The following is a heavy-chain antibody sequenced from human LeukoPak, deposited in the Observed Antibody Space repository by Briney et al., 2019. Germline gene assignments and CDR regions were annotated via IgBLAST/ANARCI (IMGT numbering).Heavy chain of an antibody. D-gene: IGHD6-19*01. CDR2: IYYSGST. Sequence: SQTLSLTCTVSGGSISSGGYYWSWIRQHPGKGLEWIGYIYYSGSTYYNPSLKSRVTISVDTSKNQFSLKLSSVTAADTAVYYCARGPRSSIAVAGTFFSDWGQGTLVTVSS. CDR3: ARGPRSSIAVAGTFFSD. CDR1: GGSISSGGYY. V-gene: IGHV4-31*03. J-gene: IGHJ4*02.